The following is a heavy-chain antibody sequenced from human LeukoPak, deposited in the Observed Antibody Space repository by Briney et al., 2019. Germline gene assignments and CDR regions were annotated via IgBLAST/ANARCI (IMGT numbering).Heavy chain of an antibody. J-gene: IGHJ4*02. CDR2: LSDSGSSV. Sequence: GGSLGLSCAASGFTLNFYSMTWVRQAPGKGLEWISYLSDSGSSVFYADSVKGRFTISRDNGKNSLYLQMNSLRDEDTAVYYCARAKVGFSTYFLDFWGQGALVTVSS. CDR1: GFTLNFYS. D-gene: IGHD1-26*01. CDR3: ARAKVGFSTYFLDF. V-gene: IGHV3-48*02.